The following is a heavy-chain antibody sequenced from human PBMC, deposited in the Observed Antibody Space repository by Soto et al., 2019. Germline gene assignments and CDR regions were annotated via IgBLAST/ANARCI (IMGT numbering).Heavy chain of an antibody. CDR1: GFTFDDYA. V-gene: IGHV3-9*01. J-gene: IGHJ6*02. CDR3: ARTLGTSPHFHYFYGMDV. D-gene: IGHD2-15*01. CDR2: LSWNSGSI. Sequence: EVKLVESGGGLVQPGRSLRLSCAASGFTFDDYAMHWVRQAPGKGLEWVSSLSWNSGSIAYADSVKGRFTISRDNAKNSLYLQMKSLRPEDTALYYCARTLGTSPHFHYFYGMDVWGQGTTVTVSS.